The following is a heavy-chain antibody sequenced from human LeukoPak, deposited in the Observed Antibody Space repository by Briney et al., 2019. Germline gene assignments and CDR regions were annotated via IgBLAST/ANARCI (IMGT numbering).Heavy chain of an antibody. Sequence: GGSLRLSCAASGFTFSSYGMHWVRQAPGKGLEWVAFIRYDGSNKYYADSVKGRFTISRDNAKNSLYLQMNSLRAEDTAVYYCARDGANGGAFDIWGQGTMVTVSS. CDR3: ARDGANGGAFDI. V-gene: IGHV3-30*02. D-gene: IGHD3-10*01. CDR1: GFTFSSYG. J-gene: IGHJ3*02. CDR2: IRYDGSNK.